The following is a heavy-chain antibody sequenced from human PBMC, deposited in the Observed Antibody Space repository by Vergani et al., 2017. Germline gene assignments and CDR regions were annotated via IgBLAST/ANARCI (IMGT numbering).Heavy chain of an antibody. CDR1: GFTFSGSA. J-gene: IGHJ6*03. Sequence: EVQLVESGGGLVQPGGSLKLSCAASGFTFSGSAMHWVRQASGKGLEWVGRIRSKANSYATAYAASVKGRFTISRDNSKNTLYLQMNSLRAEDTAVYYWATGRESYYGYYYYMDVWGKGTTVTVSS. CDR2: IRSKANSYAT. V-gene: IGHV3-73*02. CDR3: ATGRESYYGYYYYMDV. D-gene: IGHD1-26*01.